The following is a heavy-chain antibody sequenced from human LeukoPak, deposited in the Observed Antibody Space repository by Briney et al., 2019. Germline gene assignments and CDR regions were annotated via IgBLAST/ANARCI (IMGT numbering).Heavy chain of an antibody. CDR1: GGSISSYY. CDR2: IYTSGST. J-gene: IGHJ5*02. V-gene: IGHV4-4*07. CDR3: ARVSSGYCSGGSCYSGAGGFDP. Sequence: SETLSLTCTVSGGSISSYYWSWIRQPAGKGLEWIGRIYTSGSTNYNPSLKSRVTMSVDTSKNQFSLKLGSVTAADTAVYYCARVSSGYCSGGSCYSGAGGFDPWGQGTLVTVSS. D-gene: IGHD2-15*01.